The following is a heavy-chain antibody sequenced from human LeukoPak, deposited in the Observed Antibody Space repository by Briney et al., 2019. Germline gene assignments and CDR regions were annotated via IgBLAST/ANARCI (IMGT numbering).Heavy chain of an antibody. CDR2: INPSGGST. Sequence: ASVKVSCKASGYTFTSHYMHWVRQAPGQGLEWMGIINPSGGSTSYAQKFQGRVTMTRDTSTSTVFMDLRSLRSEDTAVYYCATARRLEGYCSSITCLVPYNWLDPWGQGTLVTVSS. V-gene: IGHV1-46*01. CDR1: GYTFTSHY. D-gene: IGHD2-2*01. J-gene: IGHJ5*02. CDR3: ATARRLEGYCSSITCLVPYNWLDP.